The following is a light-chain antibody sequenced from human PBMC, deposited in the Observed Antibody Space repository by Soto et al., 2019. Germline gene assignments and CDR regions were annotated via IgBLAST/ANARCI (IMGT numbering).Light chain of an antibody. V-gene: IGKV3D-15*01. CDR1: RSVSTSY. J-gene: IGKJ4*01. CDR3: QQYNDWPPA. Sequence: EIVLTQSPGTLSLSPGERATLSFRASRSVSTSYLGWYQQKPGQAPRLLIYDASNRATGIPARFRGSGSGTEFTLTIDSLQSEDFAVYYCQQYNDWPPAFGGGTKVDIK. CDR2: DAS.